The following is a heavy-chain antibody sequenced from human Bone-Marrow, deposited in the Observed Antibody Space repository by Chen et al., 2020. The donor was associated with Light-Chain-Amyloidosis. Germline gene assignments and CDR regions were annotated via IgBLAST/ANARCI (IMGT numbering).Heavy chain of an antibody. D-gene: IGHD3-22*01. CDR2: IYYDGST. CDR3: ARDHVDSDSSGYYYHGAFDI. J-gene: IGHJ3*02. CDR1: GGSIRSYF. Sequence: QVQLRESGPGLVQASETLSLTCTVSGGSIRSYFWSWIRQSPGKGLEWIGYIYYDGSTHYNPSLKSRVTISQDTSKNQYSLKLNSVTAADTAVYYCARDHVDSDSSGYYYHGAFDIWGQGTVVTVSS. V-gene: IGHV4-59*12.